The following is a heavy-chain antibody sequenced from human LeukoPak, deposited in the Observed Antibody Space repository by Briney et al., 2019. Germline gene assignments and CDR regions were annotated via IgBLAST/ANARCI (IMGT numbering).Heavy chain of an antibody. V-gene: IGHV3-23*01. CDR1: GFIFKDYA. J-gene: IGHJ2*01. Sequence: GGSLRLSCAASGFIFKDYAMNWVRQAPGKGLQWVSSIHYSGRATYYADSVKGRFTIFRDNSKNTLYLQMNSLRAEDSAVYYCAKAADEKTANVTAVRSYWYFDLWGRGTLITVSS. CDR2: IHYSGRAT. D-gene: IGHD6-13*01. CDR3: AKAADEKTANVTAVRSYWYFDL.